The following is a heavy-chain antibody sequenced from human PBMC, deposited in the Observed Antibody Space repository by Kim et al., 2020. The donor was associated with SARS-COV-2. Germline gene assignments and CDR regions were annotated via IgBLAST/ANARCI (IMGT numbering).Heavy chain of an antibody. J-gene: IGHJ4*02. Sequence: GGSLRLSCAASGFTFSNAWMSWVRQAPGKGLEWVGRIKSKTDGGTTDYAAPVKGRFTISRDDSKNTLYLQMNRLKTEDTAVYYCTTDRFYDYVWGSYRYTDYWGQGTLVTVSS. CDR1: GFTFSNAW. CDR2: IKSKTDGGTT. D-gene: IGHD3-16*02. V-gene: IGHV3-15*01. CDR3: TTDRFYDYVWGSYRYTDY.